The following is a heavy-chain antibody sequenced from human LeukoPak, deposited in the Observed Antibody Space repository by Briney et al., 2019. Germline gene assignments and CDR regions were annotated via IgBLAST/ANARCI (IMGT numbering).Heavy chain of an antibody. CDR2: IYHSGST. Sequence: PSETLSLTCTVSGYSISSGYYWGWIRQPPGKGLEWIGSIYHSGSTYYNPSLKSRVTISVDTSKNQFSLKLSSVTAADTAVYYCARIGYSSSWYPGWFDPWGQGTLVTVSS. CDR3: ARIGYSSSWYPGWFDP. D-gene: IGHD6-13*01. CDR1: GYSISSGYY. J-gene: IGHJ5*02. V-gene: IGHV4-38-2*02.